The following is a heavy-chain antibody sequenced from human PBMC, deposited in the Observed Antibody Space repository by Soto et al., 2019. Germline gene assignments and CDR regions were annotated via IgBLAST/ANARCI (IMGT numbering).Heavy chain of an antibody. CDR1: GFTFSSYS. Sequence: GGSLRLSCAASGFTFSSYSMNWVRQAPGKGLEWVSSISSSSSYIYYADSVKGRFTISRDNSKNTLYLQMNSLRAEDTAVYYCAKGQGGGDLGAFDIWGQGTMVTVSS. D-gene: IGHD2-21*02. V-gene: IGHV3-21*04. CDR3: AKGQGGGDLGAFDI. CDR2: ISSSSSYI. J-gene: IGHJ3*02.